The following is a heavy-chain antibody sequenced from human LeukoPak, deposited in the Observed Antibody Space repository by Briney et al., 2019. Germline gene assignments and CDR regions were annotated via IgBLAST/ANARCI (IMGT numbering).Heavy chain of an antibody. V-gene: IGHV1-69*04. Sequence: GSSVKVSFKASGGTFSSYAISWVRQAPGQGLEWMGRIIPIFGIANYAQKFQGRVTITADKSTSTAYMELSSLRSEDTAVYYCARDPHDYGDYVMGLDYYGMDVWGQGTTVTVSS. J-gene: IGHJ6*02. CDR2: IIPIFGIA. D-gene: IGHD4-17*01. CDR1: GGTFSSYA. CDR3: ARDPHDYGDYVMGLDYYGMDV.